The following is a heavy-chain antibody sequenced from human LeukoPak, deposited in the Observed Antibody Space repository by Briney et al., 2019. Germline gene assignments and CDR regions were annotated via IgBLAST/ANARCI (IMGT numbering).Heavy chain of an antibody. CDR3: ARMPLETLTGSGAEIYMDV. Sequence: PSETLSLTCTVSSGSITTTHYYWGWIRQTPGKGLEWIGSIYYSGNTSYNPSLKSRVTISVDTSKDQFSLKLTSVTAADTAVYYCARMPLETLTGSGAEIYMDVWGKGTTVTVSS. CDR2: IYYSGNT. CDR1: SGSITTTHYY. D-gene: IGHD2-15*01. V-gene: IGHV4-39*01. J-gene: IGHJ6*03.